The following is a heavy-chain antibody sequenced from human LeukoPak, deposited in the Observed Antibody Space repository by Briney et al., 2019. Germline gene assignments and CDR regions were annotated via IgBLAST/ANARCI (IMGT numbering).Heavy chain of an antibody. Sequence: PGGSLRLSCAASGFTFSDSYMTWIRQAPGKGLELLSYISGSSSDVNYIDSVKGRFTISRDNAKNSLYLQMNTLRAEDTAVYYCARDRHKYNYDSGGYPPYWGQGTLVTVSS. CDR3: ARDRHKYNYDSGGYPPY. J-gene: IGHJ4*02. D-gene: IGHD3-22*01. CDR1: GFTFSDSY. CDR2: ISGSSSDV. V-gene: IGHV3-11*06.